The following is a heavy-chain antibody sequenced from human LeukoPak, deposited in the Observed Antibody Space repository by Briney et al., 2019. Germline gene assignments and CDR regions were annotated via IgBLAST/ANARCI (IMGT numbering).Heavy chain of an antibody. V-gene: IGHV4-59*01. CDR1: GGSISSYY. CDR2: IYYSGST. D-gene: IGHD3-22*01. CDR3: ARAEGSSGPIDD. J-gene: IGHJ4*02. Sequence: SETLSLTCTVSGGSISSYYWSWIRQPPGKGLEWIGYIYYSGSTNYNPSLKSRVTISVDTSKNQFSLKLSSVTAADTAVYYCARAEGSSGPIDDWGQGTLVTVSS.